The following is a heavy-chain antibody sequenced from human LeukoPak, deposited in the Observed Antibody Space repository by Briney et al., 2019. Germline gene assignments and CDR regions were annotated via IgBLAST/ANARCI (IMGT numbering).Heavy chain of an antibody. J-gene: IGHJ4*02. CDR1: GYTFTDRH. CDR2: MHPNSGGT. D-gene: IGHD6-19*01. Sequence: GASVKVSCKTSGYTFTDRHMHWVRQAPGQGLEWMGWMHPNSGGTKSAQKFQGRVTMTRDTSISTAYMELSRLRSDDTAVYYCARVAVAYSDFDYWGQGTLVTVSS. CDR3: ARVAVAYSDFDY. V-gene: IGHV1-2*02.